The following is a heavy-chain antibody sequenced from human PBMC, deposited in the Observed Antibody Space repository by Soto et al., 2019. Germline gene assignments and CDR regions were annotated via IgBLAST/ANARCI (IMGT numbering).Heavy chain of an antibody. CDR3: ARGGLGDFWSGYLNYYYYYGMDV. V-gene: IGHV4-34*01. D-gene: IGHD3-3*01. CDR2: INHSGST. Sequence: KSSETLSLTCAVYGGSFSGYYWSWIRQPPGKGLEWIGEINHSGSTNYSPSLKSRVTISVDTSKNQFSLKLSSVTAADTAVYYCARGGLGDFWSGYLNYYYYYGMDVWGQGTTVTVSS. J-gene: IGHJ6*02. CDR1: GGSFSGYY.